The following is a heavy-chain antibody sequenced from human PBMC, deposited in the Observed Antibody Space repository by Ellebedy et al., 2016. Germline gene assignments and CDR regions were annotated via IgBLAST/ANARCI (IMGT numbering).Heavy chain of an antibody. Sequence: ASVKVSXXASGYTFTSYGITWVRQAPGQGLEWMGWISAYNGNPNYAQKLQGRVNMTTDTSTSTVYMELSSLRSEDTAVYYCARDRVLGYVVSYYYCMDVWGQGTTVTVSS. J-gene: IGHJ6*02. CDR1: GYTFTSYG. D-gene: IGHD3-16*01. CDR3: ARDRVLGYVVSYYYCMDV. V-gene: IGHV1-18*01. CDR2: ISAYNGNP.